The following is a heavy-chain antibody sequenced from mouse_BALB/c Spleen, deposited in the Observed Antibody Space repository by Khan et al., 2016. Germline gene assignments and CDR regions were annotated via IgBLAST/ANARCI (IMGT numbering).Heavy chain of an antibody. J-gene: IGHJ3*01. D-gene: IGHD2-4*01. CDR2: IDPANGNT. Sequence: VRLQQSGAELVKPGASVKLSCTASGFNIKDTYMHWVKQRPEQGLEWIGRIDPANGNTKYDPKFQGKATITADTSSNTAYLQLSSLTSEDTAVYYCATMITFAYWGQGTLVTVSA. CDR3: ATMITFAY. CDR1: GFNIKDTY. V-gene: IGHV14-3*02.